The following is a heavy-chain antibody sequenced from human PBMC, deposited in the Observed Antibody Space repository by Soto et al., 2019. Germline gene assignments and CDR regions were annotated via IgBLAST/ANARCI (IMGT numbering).Heavy chain of an antibody. V-gene: IGHV3-21*01. J-gene: IGHJ4*02. CDR2: ISTSSSYI. CDR1: GFTFSTYT. D-gene: IGHD3-22*01. Sequence: PGGSLRLSCAASGFTFSTYTMNWVRQAPGKGLEWISSISTSSSYIYYADSVKGRFTISRDDAKNSLYLQMNSLRAEDTAVYYCARVTFDSRGYYSNTFDYWGQGTLVTVSS. CDR3: ARVTFDSRGYYSNTFDY.